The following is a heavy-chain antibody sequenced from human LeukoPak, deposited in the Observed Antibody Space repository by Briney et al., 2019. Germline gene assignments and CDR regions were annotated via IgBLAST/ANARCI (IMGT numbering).Heavy chain of an antibody. CDR1: GFTFSSYW. J-gene: IGHJ4*02. CDR3: ARGGDYYNY. V-gene: IGHV3-7*04. Sequence: GGSLRLSCAASGFTFSSYWMSWVRQAPGKGLEWVANINEDGSEKYYVDSVKGRFTISRDNARNSLYLQMNSLRAEDTAVYYCARGGDYYNYWGQGTLVTVSS. CDR2: INEDGSEK. D-gene: IGHD3-22*01.